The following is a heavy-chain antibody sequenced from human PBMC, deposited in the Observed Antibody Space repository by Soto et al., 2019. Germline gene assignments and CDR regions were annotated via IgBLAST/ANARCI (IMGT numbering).Heavy chain of an antibody. D-gene: IGHD6-19*01. CDR2: INHSGST. J-gene: IGHJ5*02. V-gene: IGHV4-34*01. CDR1: GGSFSCYY. CDR3: ARGHGIAVAGTYNWFDP. Sequence: SETLSLTCAVYGGSFSCYYWSWIRQPPGKGLEWIGEINHSGSTNYNPSLKSRVTISVDTSKNQFSLKLSSVTAADTAVYYCARGHGIAVAGTYNWFDPWGQGTLVTVSS.